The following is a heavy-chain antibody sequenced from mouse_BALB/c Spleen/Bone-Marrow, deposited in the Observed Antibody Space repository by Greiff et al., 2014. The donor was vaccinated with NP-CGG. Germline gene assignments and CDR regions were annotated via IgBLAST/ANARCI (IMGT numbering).Heavy chain of an antibody. Sequence: VQLQQSGPELVRPGVSVKISCKGSGYTFTDYAMHWVKQSHAKSLEWIGVISSYYGNTDYNQKFKDKATMTVDKSSSTAYMELARLTLEDSAIYYCARRGLYGSTYERTAMHYWGQGTSVTVSS. CDR1: GYTFTDYA. CDR3: ARRGLYGSTYERTAMHY. D-gene: IGHD1-1*01. CDR2: ISSYYGNT. J-gene: IGHJ4*01. V-gene: IGHV1-67*01.